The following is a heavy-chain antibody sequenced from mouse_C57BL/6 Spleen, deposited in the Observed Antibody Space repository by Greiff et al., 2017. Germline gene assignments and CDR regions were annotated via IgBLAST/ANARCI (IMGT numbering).Heavy chain of an antibody. CDR2: IYPGNSDT. CDR3: TPKTGMDFDY. J-gene: IGHJ2*01. V-gene: IGHV1-5*01. Sequence: EVQLQQSGTVLARPGASVKMSCKTSGYTFTSYWMHWVKQRPGQGLEWIGAIYPGNSDTSYNQKFKGKAKLTAVTSASTAYMELSSLTNEDSAVYYCTPKTGMDFDYWGQGTTLTVSS. D-gene: IGHD4-1*01. CDR1: GYTFTSYW.